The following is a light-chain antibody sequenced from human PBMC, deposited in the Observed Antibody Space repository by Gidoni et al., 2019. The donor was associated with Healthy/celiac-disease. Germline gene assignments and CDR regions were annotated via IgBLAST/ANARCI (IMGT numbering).Light chain of an antibody. V-gene: IGLV2-23*02. CDR2: EVS. CDR1: SSDVGSYNL. Sequence: QSALTQPASVSGCPGQSITISCTGTSSDVGSYNLVSWYQQHPGKAPKLMIYEVSKRPSVVSNRFSGSKSGNTASLTISGLQAEDEADYYCCSYAGSRVFGGGTKLTVL. J-gene: IGLJ2*01. CDR3: CSYAGSRV.